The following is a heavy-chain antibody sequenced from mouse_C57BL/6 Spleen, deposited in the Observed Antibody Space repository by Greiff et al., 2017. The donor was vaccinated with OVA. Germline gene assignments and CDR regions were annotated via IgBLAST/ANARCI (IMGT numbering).Heavy chain of an antibody. CDR3: ARVGNSYFDY. CDR2: ISYDGSN. Sequence: DVKLQESGPGLVKPSQSLSLTCSVTGYSITSGYYWNWIRQFPGNKLEWMGYISYDGSNNYNPSLKNRISITRDTSKNQFFLKLNSVTTEDTATYYCARVGNSYFDYWGQGTTLTVSS. J-gene: IGHJ2*01. CDR1: GYSITSGYY. D-gene: IGHD2-1*01. V-gene: IGHV3-6*01.